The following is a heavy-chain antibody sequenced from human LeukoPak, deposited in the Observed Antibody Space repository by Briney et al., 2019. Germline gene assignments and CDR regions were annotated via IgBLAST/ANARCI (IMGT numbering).Heavy chain of an antibody. CDR1: GFSFSSYG. CDR2: IDPTGRSV. Sequence: GGSLRLSCAASGFSFSSYGMNWVRQAPGQGLEWVSYIDPTGRSVYYADSVKGRFIVSRDNANHSVFLQMNSLRDDDTAVYFCARKLALWGQGTLVTVSS. J-gene: IGHJ4*02. CDR3: ARKLAL. V-gene: IGHV3-48*02.